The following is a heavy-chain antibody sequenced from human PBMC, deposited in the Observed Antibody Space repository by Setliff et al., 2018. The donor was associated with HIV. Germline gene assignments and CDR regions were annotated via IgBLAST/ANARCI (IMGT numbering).Heavy chain of an antibody. D-gene: IGHD3-16*01. CDR1: GDYISSYY. Sequence: SETLSLTCTVSGDYISSYYWTWIRQPPGKVLEWIGYIFISWITNYNPSLKSRVTISVDSSKNQFSLHLSSVTAADTAVYYCARGMIWGAYYYYMDVWGTGTTVTVSS. V-gene: IGHV4-4*08. CDR3: ARGMIWGAYYYYMDV. CDR2: IFISWIT. J-gene: IGHJ6*03.